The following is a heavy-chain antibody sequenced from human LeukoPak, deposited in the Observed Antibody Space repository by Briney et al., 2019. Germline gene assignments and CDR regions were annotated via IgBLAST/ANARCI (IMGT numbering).Heavy chain of an antibody. CDR2: IYYSGST. J-gene: IGHJ4*02. Sequence: GSLRLSCAASGFTFSSYWMTWVRQAPGKGLEWIGSIYYSGSTYYNPSLNNRVTIFIDMSKNQFSLRLNSVTATDTAVYYCARLVCGGGSCPAEFDYWGQGTLVTVSS. D-gene: IGHD2-15*01. CDR1: GFTFSSYW. V-gene: IGHV4-59*05. CDR3: ARLVCGGGSCPAEFDY.